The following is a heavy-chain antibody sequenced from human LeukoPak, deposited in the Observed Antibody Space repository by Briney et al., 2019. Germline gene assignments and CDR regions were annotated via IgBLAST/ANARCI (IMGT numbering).Heavy chain of an antibody. V-gene: IGHV4-4*07. J-gene: IGHJ4*02. Sequence: SETLSLTCTVSGGSISSYYWSWIRQPAGKGLEWIGRIYTSGSTNYNPSLKSRVTMSVDTSKNQFSLKLSSVTAADTAVYYCAREYCSSTSCHLYYFDYWGQGTLVTVSS. D-gene: IGHD2-2*01. CDR2: IYTSGST. CDR3: AREYCSSTSCHLYYFDY. CDR1: GGSISSYY.